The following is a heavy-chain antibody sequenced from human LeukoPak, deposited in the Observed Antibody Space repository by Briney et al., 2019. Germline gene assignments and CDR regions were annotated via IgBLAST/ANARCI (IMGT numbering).Heavy chain of an antibody. V-gene: IGHV3-23*01. Sequence: GGSLRLSCAASGFTFSSYAMSWVRQAPGKGLEWVSAISGSGGSTYYADSVKGRFTISRDNSKNTLYLQMNSLRAEDTAIYYCAKDPYTYYYDSSGSPDAFDIWGQGTMVTVSS. CDR1: GFTFSSYA. D-gene: IGHD3-22*01. J-gene: IGHJ3*02. CDR3: AKDPYTYYYDSSGSPDAFDI. CDR2: ISGSGGST.